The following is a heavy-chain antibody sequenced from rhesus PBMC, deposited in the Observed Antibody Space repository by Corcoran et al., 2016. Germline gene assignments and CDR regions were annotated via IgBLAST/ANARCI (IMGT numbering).Heavy chain of an antibody. V-gene: IGHV2-174*01. CDR3: ARGLFSWLDAFDF. CDR1: GFSLTTSGMG. CDR2: LYWDDDR. J-gene: IGHJ3*01. Sequence: QVTLKESGPALVKPTRTLTLTCTFSGFSLTTSGMGVGWIRQPPGNALEWLALLYWDDDRRYRTSLKSRLTISKDTSKNQVVLIMTNMDPVGTATYYCARGLFSWLDAFDFWGQGLRVTVSS. D-gene: IGHD1-1*01.